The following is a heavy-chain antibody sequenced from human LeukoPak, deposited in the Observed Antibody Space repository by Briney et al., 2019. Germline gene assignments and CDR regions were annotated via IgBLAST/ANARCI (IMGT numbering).Heavy chain of an antibody. CDR2: IYYSGST. CDR1: GGSISGGGYY. Sequence: SETLSLTCTVSGGSISGGGYYWSWIRQHPGKGLEWIGYIYYSGSTYYNPSLKSRVTISVDTSKNQFSLKLSSVTAADTAVYYCARVGYYDSSGYYYPIDYWGQGTLVTVSS. CDR3: ARVGYYDSSGYYYPIDY. J-gene: IGHJ4*02. V-gene: IGHV4-31*03. D-gene: IGHD3-22*01.